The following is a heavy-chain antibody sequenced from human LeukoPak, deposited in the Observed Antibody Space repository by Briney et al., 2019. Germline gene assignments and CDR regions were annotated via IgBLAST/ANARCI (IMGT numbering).Heavy chain of an antibody. J-gene: IGHJ6*02. D-gene: IGHD4-17*01. Sequence: GGSLRLFCAASGFTFSSYAMHWVPQAPGKGLEWVAVISYDGSNKYYADSVKGRFTISRDNSKNTLYLQMNSLRAEDTAVYYCARSYGDYVGGPYYYGMDVWGQGTTVTVSS. CDR1: GFTFSSYA. CDR2: ISYDGSNK. V-gene: IGHV3-30-3*01. CDR3: ARSYGDYVGGPYYYGMDV.